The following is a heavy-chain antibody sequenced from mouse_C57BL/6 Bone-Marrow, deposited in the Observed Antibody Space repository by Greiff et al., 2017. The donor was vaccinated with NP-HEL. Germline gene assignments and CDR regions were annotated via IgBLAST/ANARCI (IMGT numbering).Heavy chain of an antibody. V-gene: IGHV1-64*01. CDR1: GYTFTSYW. CDR2: IHPNSGST. J-gene: IGHJ1*03. CDR3: ARRLRRKDWYFDV. D-gene: IGHD2-2*01. Sequence: QVHVKQPGAELVKPGASVKLSCKASGYTFTSYWMHWVKQRPGQGLEWIGMIHPNSGSTNYNEKFKSKATLTVDKSSSTAYMQLSSLTTEDSAVYYCARRLRRKDWYFDVWGTGTTVTVSS.